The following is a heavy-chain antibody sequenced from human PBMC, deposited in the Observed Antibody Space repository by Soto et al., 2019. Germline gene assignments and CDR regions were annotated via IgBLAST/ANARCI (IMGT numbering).Heavy chain of an antibody. CDR2: ISSSSSYI. Sequence: PGGSLRLSCAASGFTFSSYSMNWVRQAPGKGLERVSSISSSSSYIYYADSVKGRFTISRDNAKNSLYLQMNSLRAEDTAVYYCARDLACGGDCLPPQYYMDVWGKGTTVTVSS. D-gene: IGHD2-21*01. V-gene: IGHV3-21*01. CDR3: ARDLACGGDCLPPQYYMDV. J-gene: IGHJ6*03. CDR1: GFTFSSYS.